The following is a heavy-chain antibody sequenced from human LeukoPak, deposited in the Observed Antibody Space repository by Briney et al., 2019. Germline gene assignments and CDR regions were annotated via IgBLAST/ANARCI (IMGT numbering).Heavy chain of an antibody. CDR3: ARLIQEYSSSSRGVPFDY. V-gene: IGHV4-39*01. CDR1: GGSISSSSYY. J-gene: IGHJ4*02. D-gene: IGHD6-6*01. Sequence: SETLSLTCTVSGGSISSSSYYWGWIRQPPGKGLEWIGSIYYSGSTYYNPSLKSRVTISVDTSKNQFSLKLSSVTAADTAVYYCARLIQEYSSSSRGVPFDYWGQGTLVTVSS. CDR2: IYYSGST.